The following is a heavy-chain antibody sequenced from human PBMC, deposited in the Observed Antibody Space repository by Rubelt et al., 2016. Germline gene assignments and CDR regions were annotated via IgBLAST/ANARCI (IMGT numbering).Heavy chain of an antibody. J-gene: IGHJ6*02. V-gene: IGHV4-39*01. D-gene: IGHD1-26*01. Sequence: QLQLQESGPGLVKPSETLSLTCTVSGGSISSSSYYWGWIRQPPGKGLEWIGSIYYSGSTYYNPSLKSRVTISVDTSKNQFSLKLSSVTAADTAVYYCARHAGASIHYYGMDVWGQGTTVTVSS. CDR1: GGSISSSSYY. CDR2: IYYSGST. CDR3: ARHAGASIHYYGMDV.